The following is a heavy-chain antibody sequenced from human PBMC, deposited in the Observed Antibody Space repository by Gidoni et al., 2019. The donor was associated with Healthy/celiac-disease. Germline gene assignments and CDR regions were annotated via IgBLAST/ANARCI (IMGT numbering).Heavy chain of an antibody. CDR2: ISGSGGST. J-gene: IGHJ4*02. Sequence: EVQLLESGGGLVQPGGSLRLSCAASGFTFSSYARSWVRQAPGKGLEWVSAISGSGGSTYYADSVKGRFTISRDNSKNTLYLQMNSLRAEDTAVYYCAKDHFVDTAMVTPYDYWGQGTLVTVSS. D-gene: IGHD5-18*01. CDR1: GFTFSSYA. CDR3: AKDHFVDTAMVTPYDY. V-gene: IGHV3-23*01.